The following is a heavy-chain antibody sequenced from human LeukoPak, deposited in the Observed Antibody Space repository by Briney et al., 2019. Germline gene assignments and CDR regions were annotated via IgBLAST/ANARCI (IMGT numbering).Heavy chain of an antibody. CDR3: ARTLAVLWFTTD. V-gene: IGHV4-34*01. D-gene: IGHD3-10*01. J-gene: IGHJ4*02. Sequence: KTSETLSLTCAVYGGSFSGYYWSWIRQPPGKGLEWIGEINHSGSTNYNPSLKTRVTISVDTSKNQFSPKLSSVTAADTAVYYCARTLAVLWFTTDWGQGTLVTVSS. CDR1: GGSFSGYY. CDR2: INHSGST.